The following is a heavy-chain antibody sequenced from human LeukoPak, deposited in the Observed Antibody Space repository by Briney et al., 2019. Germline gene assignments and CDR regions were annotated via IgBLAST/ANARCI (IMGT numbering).Heavy chain of an antibody. J-gene: IGHJ4*02. CDR1: GFTFSGYS. Sequence: GGSLRLSCAASGFTFSGYSMNWARQAPGKGLEWVSSISSGSNYIYYADSVKGRFTVSRDNAKNSLYLQMNSLRAEDTAVYYCARDWCDYWGQGTLVTVSS. CDR3: ARDWCDY. CDR2: ISSGSNYI. D-gene: IGHD2-15*01. V-gene: IGHV3-21*01.